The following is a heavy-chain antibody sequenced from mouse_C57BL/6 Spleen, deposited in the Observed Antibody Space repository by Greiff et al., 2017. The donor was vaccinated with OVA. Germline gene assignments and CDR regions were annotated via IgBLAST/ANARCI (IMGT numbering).Heavy chain of an antibody. CDR1: GYTFTSYW. CDR3: ARRVAFYAMDY. V-gene: IGHV1-55*01. D-gene: IGHD1-1*01. J-gene: IGHJ4*01. Sequence: QVQLQQPGAELVKPGASVKMSCKASGYTFTSYWITWVKQRPGQGLEWIGEIYPGSGSTNYTEKFKSKATLTVDTSSSTAYMQLSSLTSEDSAVYYCARRVAFYAMDYWGQGTSVTVSS. CDR2: IYPGSGST.